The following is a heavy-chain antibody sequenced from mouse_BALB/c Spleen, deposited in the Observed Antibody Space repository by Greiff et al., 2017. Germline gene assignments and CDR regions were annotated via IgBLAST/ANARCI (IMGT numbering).Heavy chain of an antibody. CDR3: AREWDGNYPYYFDY. J-gene: IGHJ2*01. CDR1: GFTFSSFG. V-gene: IGHV5-17*02. CDR2: ISSGSSTI. Sequence: EVQLVESGGGLVQPGGSRKLSCAASGFTFSSFGMHWVRQAPEKGLEWVAYISSGSSTIYYADTVKGRFTISRDNPKNTLFLQMTSLRSEDTSMYYCAREWDGNYPYYFDYWGQGTTLTGSS. D-gene: IGHD2-1*01.